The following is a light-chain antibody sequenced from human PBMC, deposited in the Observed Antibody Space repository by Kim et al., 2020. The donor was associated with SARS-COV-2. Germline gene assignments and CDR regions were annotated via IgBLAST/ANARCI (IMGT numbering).Light chain of an antibody. V-gene: IGLV3-19*01. CDR1: SLRKCY. Sequence: ALGQTVRITCQGDSLRKCYASWYQQKPGQAPILVMSDENTRPSGIPDRFSGSSSGSTASLTITGAQAEDEADYYCCSRDSSAKDDVFGTGTKVTVL. J-gene: IGLJ1*01. CDR3: CSRDSSAKDDV. CDR2: DEN.